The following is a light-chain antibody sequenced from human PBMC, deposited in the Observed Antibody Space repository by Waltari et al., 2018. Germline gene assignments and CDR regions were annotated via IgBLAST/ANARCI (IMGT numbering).Light chain of an antibody. V-gene: IGKV3-20*01. Sequence: EIVLPQSPGTLSLSPGERATLSCRASQSVRSRYLAWYQPKPGQAPRLLIYGASSRATGIPDRFSGSGSGTDFTLTISRLEPEDFAVYFCQQYGSSPPVYTFGQGTKLEIK. CDR1: QSVRSRY. CDR3: QQYGSSPPVYT. J-gene: IGKJ2*01. CDR2: GAS.